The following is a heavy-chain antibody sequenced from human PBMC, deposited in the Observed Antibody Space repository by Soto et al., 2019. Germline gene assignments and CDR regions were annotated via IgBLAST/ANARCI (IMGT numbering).Heavy chain of an antibody. CDR1: GFTFSSYA. CDR2: ISSNGGST. Sequence: GGSLRLSCSASGFTFSSYAMHWVRQAPGKGLEYVSAISSNGGSTYYADSVKGRFTISRDNSKNTLYLQMSSLRADDTAVYYCVSALIGDHDAFDIWGKGTMVTVSS. V-gene: IGHV3-64D*09. J-gene: IGHJ3*02. CDR3: VSALIGDHDAFDI. D-gene: IGHD3-9*01.